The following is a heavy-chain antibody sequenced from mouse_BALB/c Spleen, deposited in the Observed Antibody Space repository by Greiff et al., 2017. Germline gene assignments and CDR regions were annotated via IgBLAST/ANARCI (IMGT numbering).Heavy chain of an antibody. CDR3: ARDLTGFSWFAY. CDR1: GFTFSDYY. V-gene: IGHV5-4*02. D-gene: IGHD4-1*01. J-gene: IGHJ3*01. CDR2: ISDGGSYT. Sequence: EVHLVESGGGLVKPGGSLKLSCAASGFTFSDYYMYWVRQTPEKRLEWVATISDGGSYTYYPDSVKGRFTISRDNAKNNLYLQMSSLKSEDTAMYYCARDLTGFSWFAYWGQGTLVTVSA.